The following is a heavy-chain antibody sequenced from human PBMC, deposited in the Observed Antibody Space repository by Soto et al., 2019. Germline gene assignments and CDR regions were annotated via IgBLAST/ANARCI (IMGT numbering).Heavy chain of an antibody. CDR1: EFTFRNYP. CDR2: ISHDGSQR. Sequence: EVQLLGSGGGLVQPGGSLRLSCVASEFTFRNYPMTWVRQTPGEGLDWVATISHDGSQRYHADSVKGRFTISRDNSKNTLYLQMNSLRVEDTAIYYCAREIPTIGPHFDYWGQGTLVTVSS. V-gene: IGHV3-23*01. J-gene: IGHJ4*02. D-gene: IGHD2-2*01. CDR3: AREIPTIGPHFDY.